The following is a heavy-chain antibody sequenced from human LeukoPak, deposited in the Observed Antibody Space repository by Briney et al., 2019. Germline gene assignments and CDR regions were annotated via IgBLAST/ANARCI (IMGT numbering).Heavy chain of an antibody. V-gene: IGHV5-51*01. CDR3: ARHPKLTYYDSSGYYRSPFYSGYYGMDV. D-gene: IGHD3-22*01. CDR1: GYSFTSYW. Sequence: GESLEISCKGSGYSFTSYWIGWVRQMPGKGLEWMGIIYPGDSDTRYSPSFQGQVTISADKSISTAYLQWSSLKASDTAMYYCARHPKLTYYDSSGYYRSPFYSGYYGMDVWGQGTTVTVSS. J-gene: IGHJ6*02. CDR2: IYPGDSDT.